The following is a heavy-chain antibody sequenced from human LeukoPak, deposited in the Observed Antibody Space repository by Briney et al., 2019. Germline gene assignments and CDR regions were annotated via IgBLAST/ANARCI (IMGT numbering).Heavy chain of an antibody. Sequence: PSETLSLTCTVSGGSISSSSYYWGWIRQPPGKGLEWIGSIYYSGGTYYNPSLKSRVTISVDTSKNQFSLKLSSVAAADTAVYYCARDWGVVPAASSWFDPWGQGTLVTVSS. CDR3: ARDWGVVPAASSWFDP. D-gene: IGHD2-2*01. V-gene: IGHV4-39*07. CDR1: GGSISSSSYY. CDR2: IYYSGGT. J-gene: IGHJ5*02.